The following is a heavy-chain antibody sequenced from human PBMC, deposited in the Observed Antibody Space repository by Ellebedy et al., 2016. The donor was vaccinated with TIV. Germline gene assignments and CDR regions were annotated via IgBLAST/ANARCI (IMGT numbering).Heavy chain of an antibody. CDR2: IYSRGRT. J-gene: IGHJ6*03. D-gene: IGHD3-16*02. V-gene: IGHV4-61*01. CDR3: ASGYDYVWGSYRYGDYYFMDV. Sequence: MPSETLSLTCTVSGGSVSSANYYWTWFRQPPGKGLEWIGYIYSRGRTEYKHSLKSRLAIPVDTSRNQISMKLSSVTAADTAVYYCASGYDYVWGSYRYGDYYFMDVWGKGTTVTVSS. CDR1: GGSVSSANYY.